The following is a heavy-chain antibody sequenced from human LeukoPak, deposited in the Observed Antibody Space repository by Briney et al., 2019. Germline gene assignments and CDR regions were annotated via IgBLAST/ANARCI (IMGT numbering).Heavy chain of an antibody. CDR1: RFTFRNYG. J-gene: IGHJ4*02. CDR2: IWYDGSEK. Sequence: GGSLRLSCAASRFTFRNYGMHWVRQAPGKGLEWVAVIWYDGSEKYYVDSVKGRFTVSRDNSKTTVYLQMNNLGVEDTAVYYCARDRLNRADCGTDCYSAVFDYWGQGALVTVSS. V-gene: IGHV3-33*01. D-gene: IGHD2-21*02. CDR3: ARDRLNRADCGTDCYSAVFDY.